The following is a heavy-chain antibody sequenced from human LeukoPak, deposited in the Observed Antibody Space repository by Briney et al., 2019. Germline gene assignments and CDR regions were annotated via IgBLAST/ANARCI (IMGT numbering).Heavy chain of an antibody. D-gene: IGHD3-16*01. Sequence: SVKVSCKASGYTFTSYGISWVRQAPGQGLEWMGGIIPIFGTANYAQKFQGRVTITADESTSTAYMELSSLRSEDTAVYYCAREVMVTNFYYYYYMDVWGKGTTVTVSS. CDR3: AREVMVTNFYYYYYMDV. J-gene: IGHJ6*03. CDR1: GYTFTSYG. CDR2: IIPIFGTA. V-gene: IGHV1-69*13.